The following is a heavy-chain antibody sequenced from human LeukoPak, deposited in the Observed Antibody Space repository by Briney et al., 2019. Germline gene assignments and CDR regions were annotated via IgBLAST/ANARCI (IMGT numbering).Heavy chain of an antibody. J-gene: IGHJ3*02. V-gene: IGHV4-39*01. D-gene: IGHD6-19*01. CDR1: GGSISSSSSGYY. Sequence: PSETLSLTCTVSGGSISSSSSGYYWGWIRQPPGKGLEWIGNMYYSGSTYYNPSLKSRVTISIDTSKNQFSLKLSSVTAADTAVYYCARRPQPSSGWFHDAFDIWGQGTMVTVSS. CDR3: ARRPQPSSGWFHDAFDI. CDR2: MYYSGST.